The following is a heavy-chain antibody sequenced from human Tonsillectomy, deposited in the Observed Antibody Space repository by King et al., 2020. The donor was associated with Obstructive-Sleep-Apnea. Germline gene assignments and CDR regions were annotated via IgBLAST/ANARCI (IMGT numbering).Heavy chain of an antibody. CDR3: ASKPCGGDCYSSWYFDL. V-gene: IGHV4-59*01. CDR1: GGSISSYY. Sequence: QLQESGPGLVKPSETLSLTCTVSGGSISSYYWSWLRPPPGKGLEWIGYINYSGSTNYNPSLKSRVTISVDTSKNQFSLKLSSVTAADTAVYYCASKPCGGDCYSSWYFDLWGRGTLVIVSP. J-gene: IGHJ2*01. CDR2: INYSGST. D-gene: IGHD2-21*02.